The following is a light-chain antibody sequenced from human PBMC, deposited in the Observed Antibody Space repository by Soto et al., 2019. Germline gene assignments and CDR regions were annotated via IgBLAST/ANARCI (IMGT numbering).Light chain of an antibody. CDR1: TANIGKNA. J-gene: IGLJ1*01. V-gene: IGLV1-36*01. CDR2: YDD. Sequence: QSVLTQPPSVSEAPRQRVTISCSGSTANIGKNAVNWYQQLPGKAPKLLIFYDDLLPSGVSDRFSGSKSGTSASLAISGLQSEDEADYYCAVWDDSLNGPVFGTGTKLTVL. CDR3: AVWDDSLNGPV.